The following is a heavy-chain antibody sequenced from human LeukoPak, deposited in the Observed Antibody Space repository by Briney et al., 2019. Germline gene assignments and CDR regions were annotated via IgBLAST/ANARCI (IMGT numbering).Heavy chain of an antibody. V-gene: IGHV3-30*18. Sequence: GGSLRLSCAASGFIFDTYGMLWVRQAPGKGLEWVAVIAYDGSNKVYADSVKGRFTISRDSSKNTLYLQMNSLRGEDTAVYYCAKEKAIATINYGLDVWGQGTTATVSS. CDR2: IAYDGSNK. D-gene: IGHD1-1*01. J-gene: IGHJ6*02. CDR3: AKEKAIATINYGLDV. CDR1: GFIFDTYG.